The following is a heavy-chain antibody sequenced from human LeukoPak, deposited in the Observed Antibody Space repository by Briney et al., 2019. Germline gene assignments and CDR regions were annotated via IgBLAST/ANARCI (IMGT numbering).Heavy chain of an antibody. CDR2: INAGNGNT. CDR3: ARVPVYYYGSGIWGAPYDY. J-gene: IGHJ4*02. CDR1: GYTFTSYA. D-gene: IGHD3-10*01. V-gene: IGHV1-3*01. Sequence: ASVKVSCKASGYTFTSYAMHWVRQAPGQRLEWMGWINAGNGNTKYSQKFQGRVTITRDTSASTAYMELSSLRSEDTAVYYCARVPVYYYGSGIWGAPYDYWGQGTLVTVSS.